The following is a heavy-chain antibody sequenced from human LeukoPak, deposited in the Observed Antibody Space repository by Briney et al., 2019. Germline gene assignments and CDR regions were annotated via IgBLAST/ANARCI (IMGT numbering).Heavy chain of an antibody. CDR2: IYYSGST. J-gene: IGHJ5*02. CDR1: GGSISSYY. V-gene: IGHV4-59*12. D-gene: IGHD4-11*01. Sequence: SETLSLTCTVSGGSISSYYWSWIRQPPGKGLEWIGYIYYSGSTNYNPSLKSRVTISVDRSKNQFSLKLSSVTAADTAVYYCARVNDGDYSNPRFDPWGQGTLVTVSS. CDR3: ARVNDGDYSNPRFDP.